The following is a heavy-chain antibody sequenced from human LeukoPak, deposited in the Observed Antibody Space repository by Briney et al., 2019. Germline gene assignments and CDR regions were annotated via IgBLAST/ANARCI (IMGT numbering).Heavy chain of an antibody. Sequence: PGGSLRLSCAASGFTFSSYSMNWVRQAPGKGLEWVSSISSSSYIYYADSVKGRFTISRDNAKNSLYLQMNSLRAEDTAVYYCARAVAGLYFDYWGQGTLVTVSS. CDR3: ARAVAGLYFDY. V-gene: IGHV3-21*01. J-gene: IGHJ4*02. CDR1: GFTFSSYS. CDR2: ISSSSYI. D-gene: IGHD6-19*01.